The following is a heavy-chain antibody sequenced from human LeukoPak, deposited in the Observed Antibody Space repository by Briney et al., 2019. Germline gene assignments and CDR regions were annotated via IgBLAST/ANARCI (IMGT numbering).Heavy chain of an antibody. J-gene: IGHJ4*02. D-gene: IGHD6-13*01. CDR2: IKEDGSEK. CDR3: ARGPLITAAGTS. V-gene: IGHV3-7*01. Sequence: PTGGSLRLSCAASGFTFSDYYMSWIRQAPGKGLEWVANIKEDGSEKYYVDSVKGRFTISRDNAKNSLYLQMNSLRAEDTAVYYCARGPLITAAGTSWGQGTLVTVSS. CDR1: GFTFSDYY.